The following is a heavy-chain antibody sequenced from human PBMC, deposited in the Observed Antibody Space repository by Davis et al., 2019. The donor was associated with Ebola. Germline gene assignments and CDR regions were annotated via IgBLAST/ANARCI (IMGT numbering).Heavy chain of an antibody. Sequence: GESLKISCAASGFTFSSYSMNWVRQAPGKGLEWVSSISSSSSYIYYADSVKGRFTISRDNAKNSLYLQMNSLRAEDTAVYYCARDRGVRGVGTYYYYGMDVWGKGTTVTVSS. CDR3: ARDRGVRGVGTYYYYGMDV. V-gene: IGHV3-21*01. CDR1: GFTFSSYS. D-gene: IGHD3-10*01. J-gene: IGHJ6*04. CDR2: ISSSSSYI.